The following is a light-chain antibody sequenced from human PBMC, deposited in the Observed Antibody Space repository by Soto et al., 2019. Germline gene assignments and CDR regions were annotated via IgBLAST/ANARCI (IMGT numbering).Light chain of an antibody. CDR3: ISYTSSGTLYV. CDR2: DVS. J-gene: IGLJ1*01. CDR1: SSDVGGYNY. Sequence: QSVLTQPASVSGSAGQSITITCTGTSSDVGGYNYVSWYQQYPNKAPKLIIYDVSYRPSGVSNRFSGSKSGNTASLTISGLQAEDEGDYYCISYTSSGTLYVFGTGTKLTVL. V-gene: IGLV2-14*01.